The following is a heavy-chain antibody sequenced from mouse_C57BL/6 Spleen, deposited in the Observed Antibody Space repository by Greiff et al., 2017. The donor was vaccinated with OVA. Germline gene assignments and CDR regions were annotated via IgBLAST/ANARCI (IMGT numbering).Heavy chain of an antibody. CDR1: GYTFTSYG. D-gene: IGHD2-1*01. Sequence: VKLVESGAELARPGASVKLSCKASGYTFTSYGISWVKQRTGQGLEWIGEIYPRSGNTYYNEKFKGKATLTADKSSSTAYMELRSLTSEDSAVYFCARFSPGGNLDMDYWGQGTSVTVSS. J-gene: IGHJ4*01. CDR3: ARFSPGGNLDMDY. V-gene: IGHV1-81*01. CDR2: IYPRSGNT.